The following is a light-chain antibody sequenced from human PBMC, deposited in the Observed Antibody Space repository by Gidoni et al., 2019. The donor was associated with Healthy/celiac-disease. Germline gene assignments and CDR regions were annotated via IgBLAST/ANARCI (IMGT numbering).Light chain of an antibody. CDR2: GNS. CDR1: SSNIGAVYD. V-gene: IGLV1-40*01. Sequence: QSVLTQPPSVSGVPGPRVTISCTGSSSNIGAVYDVHWYQQLPGTAPKLLIYGNSNRPSGVPDRFSGSKSGTSASLAITGLQAEDEADYYCQSYDSSLSALYVFGTGTKVTVL. J-gene: IGLJ1*01. CDR3: QSYDSSLSALYV.